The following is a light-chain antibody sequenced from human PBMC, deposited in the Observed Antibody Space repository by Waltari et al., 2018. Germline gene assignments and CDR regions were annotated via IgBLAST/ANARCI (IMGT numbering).Light chain of an antibody. V-gene: IGLV2-14*01. J-gene: IGLJ1*01. CDR3: SSYTSSSTYV. CDR1: SSDVGGYNY. Sequence: QSALTQPASVSGSPGHSLPISCPGTSSDVGGYNYVSWYQQHPGKAPKLMIYDVSKRPSGVSNRFSGSKSGNTASLTISGLQAEDEADYYCSSYTSSSTYVFGTGTKVTVL. CDR2: DVS.